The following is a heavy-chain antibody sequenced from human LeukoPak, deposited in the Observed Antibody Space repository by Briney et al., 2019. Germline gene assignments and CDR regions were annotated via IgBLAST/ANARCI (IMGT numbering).Heavy chain of an antibody. CDR2: INHSGST. V-gene: IGHV4-34*01. J-gene: IGHJ4*02. D-gene: IGHD2-8*01. CDR1: GGSFSGYY. CDR3: ARDLMVYAKPQGY. Sequence: SETLSLTCAVYGGSFSGYYWSWIRQPPGKGLEWIGEINHSGSTNYNPSLKGRVTISVDTSKNQFSLKLSSVTAADTAVYYCARDLMVYAKPQGYWGRGTLVTVSS.